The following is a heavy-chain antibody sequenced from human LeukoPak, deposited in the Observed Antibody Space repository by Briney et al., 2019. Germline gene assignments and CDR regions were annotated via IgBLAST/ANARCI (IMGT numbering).Heavy chain of an antibody. CDR3: ARFQYRRGVWGSYRPYFDY. J-gene: IGHJ4*02. CDR1: GGSISSSSYY. Sequence: PSETLSLTCTVSGGSISSSSYYWGWIRQPPGKGLEWIGSIYYSGSTNYNPSLKSRVTISVDTSKNQFSLKLSSVTAADTAVYYCARFQYRRGVWGSYRPYFDYWGQGTLVTVSS. V-gene: IGHV4-39*07. D-gene: IGHD3-16*02. CDR2: IYYSGST.